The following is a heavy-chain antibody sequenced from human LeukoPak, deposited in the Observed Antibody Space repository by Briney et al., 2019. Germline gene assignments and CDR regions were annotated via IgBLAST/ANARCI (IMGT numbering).Heavy chain of an antibody. J-gene: IGHJ4*02. V-gene: IGHV3-21*01. Sequence: GGSLRLSCAASGFTFSSYSMNWVRQAPGKGLEWASSISSSSSYIYYADSVKGRFTISRDNAKNSLYLQMNSLRAEDTAVYYCARSRGSYLNYWGQGTLVTVSS. CDR3: ARSRGSYLNY. CDR1: GFTFSSYS. D-gene: IGHD3-16*01. CDR2: ISSSSSYI.